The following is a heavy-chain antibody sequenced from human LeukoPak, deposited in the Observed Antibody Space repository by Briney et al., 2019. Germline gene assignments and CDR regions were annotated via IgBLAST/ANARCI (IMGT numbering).Heavy chain of an antibody. CDR2: IYYSGST. J-gene: IGHJ3*02. CDR3: ARDSLSGSYYPGAFDI. V-gene: IGHV4-59*01. CDR1: GGSISSYY. D-gene: IGHD1-26*01. Sequence: PSETLSLTCTVSGGSISSYYWSWIRQPPGKGLEWIGYIYYSGSTNYNPSLKSRVTISVDTSKNQFSLKLSSVTAADTAVYYCARDSLSGSYYPGAFDIWGQGTMVTVSS.